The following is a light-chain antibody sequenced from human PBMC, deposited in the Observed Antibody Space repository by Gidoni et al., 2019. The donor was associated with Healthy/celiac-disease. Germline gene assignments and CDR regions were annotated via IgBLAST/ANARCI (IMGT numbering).Light chain of an antibody. J-gene: IGLJ2*01. CDR3: CSDAGSYTVV. CDR2: DVS. V-gene: IGLV2-11*01. Sequence: QTALTQPRSVSSSPGPSVTISCTGTSSDVGGYNYVTWYQQHPGKAPKLMIDDVSKRPSGVPDRCSGSKSGNTASLTISGRQAEDEAEYGCCSDAGSYTVVFGGGTKLTVL. CDR1: SSDVGGYNY.